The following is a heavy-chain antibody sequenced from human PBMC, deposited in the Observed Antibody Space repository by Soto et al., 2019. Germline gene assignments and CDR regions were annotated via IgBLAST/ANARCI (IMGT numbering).Heavy chain of an antibody. J-gene: IGHJ5*02. CDR1: GGTFSSYA. Sequence: SVKVSCKASGGTFSSYASSWVRQAPGQGLEWMGGIIPIFGTANYAQKFQGRVTITADESTSTAYMELSSLRSEDTAVYYCARDVPHYDSSGYQYNWFDPWGQGTLVTSPQ. V-gene: IGHV1-69*13. CDR2: IIPIFGTA. D-gene: IGHD3-22*01. CDR3: ARDVPHYDSSGYQYNWFDP.